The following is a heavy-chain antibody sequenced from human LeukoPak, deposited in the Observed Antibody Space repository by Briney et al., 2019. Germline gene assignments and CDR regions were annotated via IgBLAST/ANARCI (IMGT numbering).Heavy chain of an antibody. D-gene: IGHD3-16*02. J-gene: IGHJ4*02. V-gene: IGHV3-23*01. Sequence: GGSLRLSCAASGFTFSSYAMSWVRQAPGKGLEWVSAISGSSGSTYYADSVKGRFTISRDNSKNTLYLQMNSLRAEDTAVYYCAKDRGAYYDYVWGSYRMPDDYWGQGTLVTVSS. CDR2: ISGSSGST. CDR1: GFTFSSYA. CDR3: AKDRGAYYDYVWGSYRMPDDY.